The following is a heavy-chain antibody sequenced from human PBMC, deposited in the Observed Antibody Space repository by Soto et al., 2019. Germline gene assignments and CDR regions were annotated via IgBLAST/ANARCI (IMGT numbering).Heavy chain of an antibody. CDR2: IWYDGSNK. V-gene: IGHV3-33*01. CDR1: GFSFSSYG. J-gene: IGHJ3*02. D-gene: IGHD3-10*01. CDR3: ARDGSGDRHAFDI. Sequence: QVQLVASGGGVVQSGRSLRLSCAASGFSFSSYGMHWVRQAPGKGLAWVAVIWYDGSNKYYADSVKGRFTISRDNSKNTLDLLMNSLRAEDTAVYYRARDGSGDRHAFDIWGQGTMVTVSS.